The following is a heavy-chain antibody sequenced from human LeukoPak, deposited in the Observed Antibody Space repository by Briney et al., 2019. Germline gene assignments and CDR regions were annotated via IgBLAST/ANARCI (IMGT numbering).Heavy chain of an antibody. J-gene: IGHJ4*02. V-gene: IGHV3-74*01. CDR2: INSDGSST. CDR1: GFTFSGYW. D-gene: IGHD5-18*01. Sequence: GGSLRLSCAASGFTFSGYWMHWVRQAPGKGLVWVSRINSDGSSTSYADSVKGRFTISRDTAKNTLYLQMNSLRAEDTAVYYCARPPSGSYGYDYWGQGTLVTVSS. CDR3: ARPPSGSYGYDY.